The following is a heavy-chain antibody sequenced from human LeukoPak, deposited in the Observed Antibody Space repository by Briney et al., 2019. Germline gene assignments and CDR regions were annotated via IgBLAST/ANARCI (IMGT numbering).Heavy chain of an antibody. CDR3: ARVYGSGPSWFDP. Sequence: SESLSLTCTVSGGSISSYYWSWIRQPPGKGLEWIGYIYYSGSTNYNPSLKSRVTISVDTSKNQFSLKLSSVTAADTAVYYCARVYGSGPSWFDPWGQGTLVTVSS. CDR1: GGSISSYY. D-gene: IGHD3-10*01. CDR2: IYYSGST. J-gene: IGHJ5*02. V-gene: IGHV4-59*01.